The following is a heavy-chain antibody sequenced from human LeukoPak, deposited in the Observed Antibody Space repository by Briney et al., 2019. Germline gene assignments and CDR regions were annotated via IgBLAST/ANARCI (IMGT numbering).Heavy chain of an antibody. CDR2: IYHSGST. CDR1: GGSISSYY. CDR3: ARLRGAYGSGTAYYFGY. V-gene: IGHV4-59*01. Sequence: PSETLSLTCNVSGGSISSYYWTWVRQPPGKGLEWIGYIYHSGSTNYNPSLKSRVTISVDMSRNQFSLKVYSMTAADTAVYYCARLRGAYGSGTAYYFGYWGQGTQVTVSS. D-gene: IGHD3-10*01. J-gene: IGHJ4*02.